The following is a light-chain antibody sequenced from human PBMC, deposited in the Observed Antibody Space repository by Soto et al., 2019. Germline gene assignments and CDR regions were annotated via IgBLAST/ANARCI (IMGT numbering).Light chain of an antibody. CDR1: SSNIGSNY. CDR3: AAWDDSLSGVV. J-gene: IGLJ2*01. Sequence: QSVLTQPPSASGTPGQRVTISCSGSSSNIGSNYVYWYQQLPGTAPKLLIYRNNQRPSGVPDRFSASKSGTSASLAIGGLRSEDEGDYYCAAWDDSLSGVVFGGGTKLTVL. CDR2: RNN. V-gene: IGLV1-47*01.